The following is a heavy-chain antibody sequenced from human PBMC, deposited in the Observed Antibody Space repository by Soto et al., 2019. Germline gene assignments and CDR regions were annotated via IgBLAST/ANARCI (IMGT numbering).Heavy chain of an antibody. D-gene: IGHD5-12*01. V-gene: IGHV1-69*04. CDR3: ARDGYDNYYFYGMDV. J-gene: IGHJ6*02. Sequence: SVKVSCKASGGTFSSYTISWVRQAPGQGLEWMGRIIPILGIANYAQKFQGRDTITADKSTSTAYMELSSLRSEDTAVYYFARDGYDNYYFYGMDVWGQGTTVTVSS. CDR1: GGTFSSYT. CDR2: IIPILGIA.